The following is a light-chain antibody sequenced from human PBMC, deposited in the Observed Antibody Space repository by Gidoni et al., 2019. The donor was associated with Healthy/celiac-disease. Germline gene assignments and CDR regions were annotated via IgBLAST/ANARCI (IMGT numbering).Light chain of an antibody. CDR1: QSVSSSY. J-gene: IGKJ2*01. V-gene: IGKV3-20*01. CDR2: GAS. CDR3: QQYGSSPRT. Sequence: EMVLTQSPGTLSLSPGERATLPGRASQSVSSSYLAWYQQKPGQAPRLLIYGASSRATGIPDRFSGSGSGTDFTLTISRLEPEDFAVYYCQQYGSSPRTFGQGTKLEIK.